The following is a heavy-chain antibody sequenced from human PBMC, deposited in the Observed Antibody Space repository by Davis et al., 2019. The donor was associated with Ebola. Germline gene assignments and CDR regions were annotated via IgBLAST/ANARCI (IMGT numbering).Heavy chain of an antibody. D-gene: IGHD2-15*01. CDR2: IYTSGST. Sequence: PSETLSLTCTVSGGSISSYYWSWIRQPPGKGLEWIGRIYTSGSTNYNPSLKSRVTMSVDTSKNQFSLKLSSVTAADTAVYYCAREGDCSGGSCAYYYYGMDVWGQGTTVTVSS. CDR1: GGSISSYY. CDR3: AREGDCSGGSCAYYYYGMDV. J-gene: IGHJ6*02. V-gene: IGHV4-4*07.